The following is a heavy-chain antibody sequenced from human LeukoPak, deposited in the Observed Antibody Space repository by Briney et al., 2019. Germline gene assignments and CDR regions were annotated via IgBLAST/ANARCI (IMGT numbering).Heavy chain of an antibody. CDR1: GGSISSGSYY. Sequence: PSQTLSLTCTVSGGSISSGSYYWSWIRQPAGKGLEWIGRIYTSGSTNYNPSLKSRVTISVDTSKNQFSLKLSSVTAADTAVYYCARDGGGYDILTGYYWEGVYFDYWGQGTLVTVSS. D-gene: IGHD3-9*01. J-gene: IGHJ4*02. CDR3: ARDGGGYDILTGYYWEGVYFDY. V-gene: IGHV4-61*02. CDR2: IYTSGST.